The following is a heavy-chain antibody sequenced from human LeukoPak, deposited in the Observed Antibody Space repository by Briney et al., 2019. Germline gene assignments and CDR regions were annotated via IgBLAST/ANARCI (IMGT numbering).Heavy chain of an antibody. Sequence: ASVKVSCKASGYTFTDYPIGWVRQAPGQGLEWMGWISAYNGYTNYPQSLRGRVTMTTDTSTGTAYMELRSLRFDDTAIYYCARVGGNYEGLIDYWGQGTLVTVSS. CDR1: GYTFTDYP. J-gene: IGHJ4*02. CDR2: ISAYNGYT. D-gene: IGHD1-26*01. V-gene: IGHV1-18*01. CDR3: ARVGGNYEGLIDY.